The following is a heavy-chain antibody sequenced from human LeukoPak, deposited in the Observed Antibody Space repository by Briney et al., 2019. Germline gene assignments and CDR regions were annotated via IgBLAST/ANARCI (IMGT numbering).Heavy chain of an antibody. J-gene: IGHJ5*02. CDR2: ISAYSGNT. D-gene: IGHD3-3*01. CDR1: GYAFTGYG. Sequence: ASVKVSFKASGYAFTGYGISWVRQAPGQGLEWMGWISAYSGNTNYAQKLQGRITMTTDTSTSTAYMELRSLRSDDTAVYYCARDFLGSWYDFGRWFDPWGQGTLVTVSS. CDR3: ARDFLGSWYDFGRWFDP. V-gene: IGHV1-18*01.